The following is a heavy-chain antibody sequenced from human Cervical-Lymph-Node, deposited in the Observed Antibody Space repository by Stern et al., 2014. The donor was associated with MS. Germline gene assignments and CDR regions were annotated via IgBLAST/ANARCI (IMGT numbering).Heavy chain of an antibody. J-gene: IGHJ4*02. D-gene: IGHD3-10*01. V-gene: IGHV4-61*02. CDR2: INVSGST. CDR3: ARDRGVGGLFDY. CDR1: GDSIYSGTYY. Sequence: QVQLQESGPGLVKPTQTLSLTCTVSGDSIYSGTYYWSWIRQSAGKGLEWIGRINVSGSTNSNPSLKSRLTMSIDTSENQFSLRLSSVTAADTAVYYCARDRGVGGLFDYWGQGTLGIVSS.